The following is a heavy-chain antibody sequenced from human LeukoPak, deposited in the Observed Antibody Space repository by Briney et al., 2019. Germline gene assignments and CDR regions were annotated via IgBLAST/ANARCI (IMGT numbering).Heavy chain of an antibody. J-gene: IGHJ4*02. CDR2: ISSSGSTI. D-gene: IGHD3-9*01. CDR3: ARAYGGYFDWLPLDY. CDR1: GFTFSSYE. V-gene: IGHV3-48*03. Sequence: GGSLRLSCAASGFTFSSYEMNWVRQAPGKGLEWVSYISSSGSTIYYADSVKGRFTISRDNAKNSLYLQMNSLRAEDTAVYYCARAYGGYFDWLPLDYWGQGTLVTVSS.